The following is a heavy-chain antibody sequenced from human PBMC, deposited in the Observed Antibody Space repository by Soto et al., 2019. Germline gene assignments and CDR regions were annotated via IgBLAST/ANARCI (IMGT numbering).Heavy chain of an antibody. CDR1: GYTFTSYD. CDR2: MNPNSGNT. V-gene: IGHV1-8*01. Sequence: ASVKVSCKASGYTFTSYDSNWGRQATGQGLEWMGWMNPNSGNTGYAQKFQGRVTMTRNTSISTAYMELSSLRSEGTAVYYCARAFSLTSIAVADSQNDAFDIWGQGTMVTVSS. J-gene: IGHJ3*02. D-gene: IGHD6-19*01. CDR3: ARAFSLTSIAVADSQNDAFDI.